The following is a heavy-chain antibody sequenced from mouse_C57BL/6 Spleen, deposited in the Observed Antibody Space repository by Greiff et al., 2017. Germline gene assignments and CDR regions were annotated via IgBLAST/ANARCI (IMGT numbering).Heavy chain of an antibody. D-gene: IGHD2-2*01. Sequence: QVQLQQSGPGLVQPSQSLSITCTVSGFSLTSYGVHWVRQSPGKGLEWLGVIWRGGSTDYNAAFMSRLRITKDNSKSQVFFKMNSLQADDTAIYYCAKMGYDVGAMDYWGQGTSVTVSS. V-gene: IGHV2-5*01. CDR1: GFSLTSYG. CDR3: AKMGYDVGAMDY. J-gene: IGHJ4*01. CDR2: IWRGGST.